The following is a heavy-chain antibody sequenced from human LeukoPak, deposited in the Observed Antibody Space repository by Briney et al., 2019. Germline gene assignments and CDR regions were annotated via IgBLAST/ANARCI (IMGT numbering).Heavy chain of an antibody. CDR2: IIPIFGTA. J-gene: IGHJ5*02. V-gene: IGHV1-69*05. D-gene: IGHD4-17*01. CDR1: RGTFSSYA. CDR3: ARPYGDYSGSWFDP. Sequence: SVKVSCKASRGTFSSYAISWVRQAPGQGLEWMGGIIPIFGTANYAQKFQGRVTITTDESTSTAYMELSSLRSEDTAVYYCARPYGDYSGSWFDPWGQGTLVTVSS.